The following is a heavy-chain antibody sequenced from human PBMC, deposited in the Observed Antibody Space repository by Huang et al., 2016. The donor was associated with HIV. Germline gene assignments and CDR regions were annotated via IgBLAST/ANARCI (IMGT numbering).Heavy chain of an antibody. CDR2: ITHSGST. CDR1: GGSFSCYY. J-gene: IGHJ4*02. CDR3: ARAPHYGSGSYYY. Sequence: QVQLHQWGAGLLKPSETLSLTCAVYGGSFSCYYGSWFRQPPGKGLEWIGEITHSGSTNSNRSLKSRVTISEETSKDRFSLRLSSVTAADTAVYYCARAPHYGSGSYYYWGQGTLVTVSS. D-gene: IGHD3-10*01. V-gene: IGHV4-34*01.